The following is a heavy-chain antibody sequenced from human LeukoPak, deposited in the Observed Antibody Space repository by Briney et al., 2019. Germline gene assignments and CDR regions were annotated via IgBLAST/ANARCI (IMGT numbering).Heavy chain of an antibody. V-gene: IGHV3-21*04. CDR3: ARATIAAAAPEN. CDR1: GFSFSSYR. D-gene: IGHD6-13*01. CDR2: VSNSGDYI. J-gene: IGHJ4*02. Sequence: NSGGSLRLSCAASGFSFSSYRMNWVRQAPGKGLEWVSSVSNSGDYIHYADSVKGRFTISRDNSKNTLYLQMNSLRAEDTAVYYCARATIAAAAPENWGQGTLVTVSS.